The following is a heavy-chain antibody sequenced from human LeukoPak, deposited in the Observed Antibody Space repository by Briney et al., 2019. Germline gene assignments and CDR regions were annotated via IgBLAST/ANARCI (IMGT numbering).Heavy chain of an antibody. CDR1: GFTVSSNY. V-gene: IGHV3-66*01. D-gene: IGHD6-19*01. CDR2: IYSGGST. CDR3: ARDFIAVAGTGPSTGYYYYMDV. Sequence: GGSLRLSCAASGFTVSSNYMSWVRQAPGKGLEWVSVIYSGGSTYYADSVKGRFTISRDNSKNTLYLQMNSLRAEDTAVYYCARDFIAVAGTGPSTGYYYYMDVWGKGTTVTISS. J-gene: IGHJ6*03.